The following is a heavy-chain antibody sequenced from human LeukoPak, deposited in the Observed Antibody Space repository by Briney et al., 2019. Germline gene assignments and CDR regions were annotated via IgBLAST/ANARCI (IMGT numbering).Heavy chain of an antibody. J-gene: IGHJ4*02. CDR1: GYSFTSYW. V-gene: IGHV1-2*02. D-gene: IGHD2/OR15-2a*01. CDR3: ARGPSINNYFDY. CDR2: INPNSGGT. Sequence: PGESLKISCKGSGYSFTSYWIGWVRQAPGQGLEWMGWINPNSGGTNYAQKFQGRVTMTRDTSISTAYMELSRLRSDDTAVYYCARGPSINNYFDYWGQGTLVTVSS.